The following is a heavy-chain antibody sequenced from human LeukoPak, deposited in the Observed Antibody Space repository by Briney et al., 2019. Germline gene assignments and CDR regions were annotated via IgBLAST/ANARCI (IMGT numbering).Heavy chain of an antibody. CDR1: GFTFSSYG. Sequence: GGSLRLSCAASGFTFSSYGMNWVRQAPGKGLEWVSYISSSGSTIYHADSVKGRFTISRDNAKNSLYLQMNSLRAEDTAVYYCARLTGEEVSNEVDPWGQGTLVTVSS. D-gene: IGHD7-27*01. J-gene: IGHJ5*02. V-gene: IGHV3-48*03. CDR2: ISSSGSTI. CDR3: ARLTGEEVSNEVDP.